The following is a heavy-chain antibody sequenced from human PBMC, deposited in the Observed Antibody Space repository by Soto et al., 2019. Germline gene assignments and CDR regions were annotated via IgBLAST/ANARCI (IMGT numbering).Heavy chain of an antibody. J-gene: IGHJ6*02. D-gene: IGHD5-12*01. CDR1: GGSFSGYY. CDR2: INHSGST. V-gene: IGHV4-34*01. Sequence: SETLSLTCAVYGGSFSGYYWSWIRQPPGKGLEWIGEINHSGSTNYNPSLKSRVTISVDTSKNQFSLKLSSVTAADTAVYYCARGPEVAYYYYGMDVWGQGTTVTVSS. CDR3: ARGPEVAYYYYGMDV.